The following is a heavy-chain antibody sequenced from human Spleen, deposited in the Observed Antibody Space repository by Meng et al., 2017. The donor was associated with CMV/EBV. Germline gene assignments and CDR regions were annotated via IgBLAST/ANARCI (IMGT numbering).Heavy chain of an antibody. V-gene: IGHV3-7*01. J-gene: IGHJ6*02. D-gene: IGHD3-16*02. CDR3: ARDPPRYGMDV. Sequence: GGSLRLSCAASGFPFSIYAMTWVRQAPGKGLEWVATIKQEGSEKYYVDSVKGRFTTSRDNARKSLSLQMNSLRAEDTAVYYCARDPPRYGMDVWGQGTTVTVSS. CDR2: IKQEGSEK. CDR1: GFPFSIYA.